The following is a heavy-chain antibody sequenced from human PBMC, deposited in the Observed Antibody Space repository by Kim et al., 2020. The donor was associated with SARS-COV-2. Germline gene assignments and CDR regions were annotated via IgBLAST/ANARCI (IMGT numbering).Heavy chain of an antibody. CDR2: T. J-gene: IGHJ4*02. Sequence: TYYANSVKGRFPISRDITKNTLYLEMYSLRDEDTAIYFCAKDVFRWAFDQWGQGTLVTVSS. V-gene: IGHV3-23*01. CDR3: AKDVFRWAFDQ.